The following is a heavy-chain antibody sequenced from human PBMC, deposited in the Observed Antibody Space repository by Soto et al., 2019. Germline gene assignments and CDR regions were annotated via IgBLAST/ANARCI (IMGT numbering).Heavy chain of an antibody. D-gene: IGHD6-13*01. CDR1: GGSISSSNYY. Sequence: SETLSLTCTVSGGSISSSNYYWGWIRQPPGKGLEWIGSIYHTGSTYYNPSLKSRVTISVDTSKNQFSLKLSSVTAADTAVYYCARRHSSNWYGLDYWGQGTLVTVSS. J-gene: IGHJ4*02. V-gene: IGHV4-39*07. CDR3: ARRHSSNWYGLDY. CDR2: IYHTGST.